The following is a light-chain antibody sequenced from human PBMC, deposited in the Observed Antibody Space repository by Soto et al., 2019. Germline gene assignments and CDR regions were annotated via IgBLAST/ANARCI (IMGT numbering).Light chain of an antibody. CDR2: QDS. J-gene: IGLJ2*01. V-gene: IGLV3-1*01. CDR3: QAWDSRTYVV. CDR1: KLGDKY. Sequence: SYELTQPPSVSVSPGQTASITCSGDKLGDKYACWYQQKPGQSPVLVIYQDSKRPSGIPERFSGSNSGNTATLTISGTQAMDGADYYCQAWDSRTYVVFGGGTKVPVL.